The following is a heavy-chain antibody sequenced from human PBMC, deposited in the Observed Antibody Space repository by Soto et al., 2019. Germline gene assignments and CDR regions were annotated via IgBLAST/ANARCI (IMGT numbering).Heavy chain of an antibody. CDR3: TKNSAYALDY. J-gene: IGHJ4*02. V-gene: IGHV4-4*02. D-gene: IGHD5-12*01. CDR1: VGSSGNNNC. Sequence: QVQLQESAPGLLKPSGRCSLSCAASVGSSGNNNCGVWFGQSPGIGREWIGEIHHSGGTSYNPSLESRATLSVDKSKNELSLRLNYVTAADTAVYYCTKNSAYALDYWGLGILVTVSS. CDR2: IHHSGGT.